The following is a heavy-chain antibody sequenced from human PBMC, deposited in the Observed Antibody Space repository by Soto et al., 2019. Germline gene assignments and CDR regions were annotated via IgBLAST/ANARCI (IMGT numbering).Heavy chain of an antibody. Sequence: EAQLVESGGGLVKPGGSLRLSCAASGFTFSSCSMHWVRQAAGKGLEWVSSIDPSSSYIYYADSLKGRFTISRDNAKNSLYLQMNSLRDEDTAVYYCARDLGTGYFRNGMYVWGQGTTVTVSS. D-gene: IGHD3-9*01. J-gene: IGHJ6*02. CDR3: ARDLGTGYFRNGMYV. V-gene: IGHV3-21*01. CDR1: GFTFSSCS. CDR2: IDPSSSYI.